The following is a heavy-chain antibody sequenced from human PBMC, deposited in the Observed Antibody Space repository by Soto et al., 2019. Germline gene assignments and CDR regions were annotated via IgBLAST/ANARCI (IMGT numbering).Heavy chain of an antibody. Sequence: KTSETLSLTCAVSGYSIDIGYYWGWIRQPPGKGLEWIGSIFHSGPTYYNPSLKSRVTISVDTSRNQFSLTLDSVTAADTAVYYCARDTTYMVVPYYYYYGMDVWGQGTTVTVSS. J-gene: IGHJ6*02. D-gene: IGHD2-21*01. CDR1: GYSIDIGYY. V-gene: IGHV4-38-2*02. CDR2: IFHSGPT. CDR3: ARDTTYMVVPYYYYYGMDV.